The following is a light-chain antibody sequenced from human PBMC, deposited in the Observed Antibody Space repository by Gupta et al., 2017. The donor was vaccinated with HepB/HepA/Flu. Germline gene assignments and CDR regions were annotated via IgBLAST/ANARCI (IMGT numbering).Light chain of an antibody. J-gene: IGKJ2*01. Sequence: EIVMTQSPATLSVSPGERATLSCRASQSVSSNLAWYQQNPGQAPRLLIYGASTRATGIPARFSGSGSGTEFTLTISSLQSEDFAVYYCQQYNSWPPGYTFGQGTKLEIK. CDR3: QQYNSWPPGYT. CDR2: GAS. CDR1: QSVSSN. V-gene: IGKV3-15*01.